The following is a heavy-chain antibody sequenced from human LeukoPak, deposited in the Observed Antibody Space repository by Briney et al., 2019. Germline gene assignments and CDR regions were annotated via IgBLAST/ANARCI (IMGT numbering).Heavy chain of an antibody. CDR3: AKPSNYYGSATDAFDF. V-gene: IGHV4-38-2*02. CDR2: IYYSGST. J-gene: IGHJ3*01. D-gene: IGHD3-10*01. Sequence: SETLSLTCTVSGYSISSGYYCGCIRQPPGKGLEWIGNIYYSGSTYYNPSLKSRVTISVDTSKNHFSLKLNSVTAADTAVYYCAKPSNYYGSATDAFDFWGQGTMVTVSS. CDR1: GYSISSGYY.